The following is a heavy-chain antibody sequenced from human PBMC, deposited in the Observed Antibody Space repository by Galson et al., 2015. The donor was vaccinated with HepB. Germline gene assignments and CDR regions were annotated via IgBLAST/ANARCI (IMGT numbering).Heavy chain of an antibody. D-gene: IGHD3-3*01. Sequence: SVKVSCKASGGTFSSYAISWVRQAPGQGLEWMGGIIPIFGTANYAQKFQGRVTITADESTSTAFMELSSLRSEDTAMYYCARQAGYDFWSGYYTSTPQTTHMDVWGQGTTVTVSS. V-gene: IGHV1-69*13. CDR2: IIPIFGTA. CDR1: GGTFSSYA. J-gene: IGHJ6*02. CDR3: ARQAGYDFWSGYYTSTPQTTHMDV.